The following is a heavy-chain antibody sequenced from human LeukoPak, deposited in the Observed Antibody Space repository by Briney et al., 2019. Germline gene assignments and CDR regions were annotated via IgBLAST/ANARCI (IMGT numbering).Heavy chain of an antibody. CDR1: GFTFSSYW. Sequence: GGSLRLSCAASGFTFSSYWMGWVRQAPGKGLEWVASIKRDGSVKKYVDSVQGRFTVSRDDTKNSLYLQMNSLRADDTAVYYCARLSGDITVFDSWGQGTLVTVSP. CDR3: ARLSGDITVFDS. V-gene: IGHV3-7*01. CDR2: IKRDGSVK. J-gene: IGHJ4*02. D-gene: IGHD1-20*01.